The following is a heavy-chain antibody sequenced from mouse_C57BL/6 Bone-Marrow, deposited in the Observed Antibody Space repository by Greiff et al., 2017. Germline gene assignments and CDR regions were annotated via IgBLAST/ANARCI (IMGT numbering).Heavy chain of an antibody. Sequence: QVQLKESGPELVKPGASVKISCKASGYAFSSSWMNWVKQRPGKGLEWIGRIYPGDGDTTYNGKFKGKATLTADKSSSTAYMQLSSLTSEDSAVYFCARKGFDVWGTGTTVTVSS. CDR1: GYAFSSSW. CDR3: ARKGFDV. CDR2: IYPGDGDT. V-gene: IGHV1-82*01. J-gene: IGHJ1*03.